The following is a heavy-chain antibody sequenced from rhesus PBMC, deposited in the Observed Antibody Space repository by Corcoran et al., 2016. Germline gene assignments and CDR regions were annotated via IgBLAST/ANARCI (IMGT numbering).Heavy chain of an antibody. D-gene: IGHD1-44*02. J-gene: IGHJ4*01. Sequence: QVKLQQWGEGLVKPSETLSLTCAVYGGSISGYYYWSWIRQAPGKVLEWIGNIDGKSSNTNFNPYLRNPVPSANDQSKNQFSLKLSSVTAADTAVYYCARATMYSWSYIYDYWGQGVLVTVSS. V-gene: IGHV4-73*01. CDR1: GGSISGYYY. CDR2: IDGKSSNT. CDR3: ARATMYSWSYIYDY.